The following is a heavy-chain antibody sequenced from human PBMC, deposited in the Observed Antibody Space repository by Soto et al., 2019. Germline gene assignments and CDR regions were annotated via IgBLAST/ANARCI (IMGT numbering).Heavy chain of an antibody. CDR1: GYIFTSYY. CDR2: INPFDGSR. Sequence: ASVKVSCKASGYIFTSYYIHWVRQAPGQGLEWMGWINPFDGSRMFAQSFQGRVTMTRDTSTSTVYMEVSSLRSEDTAVYYCSRVDPGETSPFDHWGQGTLVTRLL. J-gene: IGHJ4*02. D-gene: IGHD3-10*01. V-gene: IGHV1-46*03. CDR3: SRVDPGETSPFDH.